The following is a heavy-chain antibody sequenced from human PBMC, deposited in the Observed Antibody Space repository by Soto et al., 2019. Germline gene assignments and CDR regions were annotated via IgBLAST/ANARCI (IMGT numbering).Heavy chain of an antibody. D-gene: IGHD5-12*01. CDR3: AADLGATINWCDP. J-gene: IGHJ5*02. V-gene: IGHV3-23*01. CDR2: ISGSGGST. Sequence: GGSLRLSCAASGFTFSSYAMSWVRQAPGKGLEWVSAISGSGGSTYYADSVKGRFTISRDNSKKTLYLQMNSLRAEDTAVYYCAADLGATINWCDPWGQGTLVTVSS. CDR1: GFTFSSYA.